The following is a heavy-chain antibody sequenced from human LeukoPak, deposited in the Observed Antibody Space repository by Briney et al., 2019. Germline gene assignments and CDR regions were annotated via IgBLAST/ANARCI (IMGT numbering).Heavy chain of an antibody. J-gene: IGHJ6*03. D-gene: IGHD4-17*01. CDR2: IYYSGST. CDR1: GGSISSYY. V-gene: IGHV4-59*01. Sequence: NPSETLSLTCIVSGGSISSYYWSWIRQPPGKGLEWIGYIYYSGSTTYNPSLKSRVTISVATSKRQFSLKLSSVTAADTAVYYCARTTVTVYYYYYYYMDVWGKGTTVTVSS. CDR3: ARTTVTVYYYYYYYMDV.